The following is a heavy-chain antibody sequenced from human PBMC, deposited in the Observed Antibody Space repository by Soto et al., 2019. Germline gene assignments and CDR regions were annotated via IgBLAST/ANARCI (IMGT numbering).Heavy chain of an antibody. Sequence: SVKVSCKASGGTCSSYAISWVRQAPVQGLEWMGGIIPIFGTANYAQKFQGRVTITADESTSTAYMELSSLRSEDTAVYYCARGKGIAAAGTRYYFDYWGQGTLVTVSS. V-gene: IGHV1-69*13. CDR3: ARGKGIAAAGTRYYFDY. CDR2: IIPIFGTA. CDR1: GGTCSSYA. J-gene: IGHJ4*02. D-gene: IGHD6-13*01.